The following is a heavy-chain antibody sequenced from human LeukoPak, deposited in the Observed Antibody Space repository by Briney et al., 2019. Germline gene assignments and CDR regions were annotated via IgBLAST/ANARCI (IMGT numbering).Heavy chain of an antibody. CDR3: ARNGPTAAGAFDI. CDR1: GGSIITSNW. CDR2: IYHTEKT. Sequence: PSETLSLTCGVSGGSIITSNWWTWVRPPPGKGLEWIGEIYHTEKTNYNPSLKSRVTISLDKSKNQFSLKLTSVAAADTAVYYCARNGPTAAGAFDIWGQGTTVIVSS. J-gene: IGHJ3*02. D-gene: IGHD6-13*01. V-gene: IGHV4/OR15-8*02.